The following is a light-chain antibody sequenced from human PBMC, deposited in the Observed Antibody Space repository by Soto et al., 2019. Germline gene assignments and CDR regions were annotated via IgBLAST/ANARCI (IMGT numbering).Light chain of an antibody. CDR2: GAS. Sequence: EMVMTQSPGTLSLSPGERATISCRASQVIGSRYLAWYHQKSGQAPRLLIYGASSRATRIPDRFSGSGSGTAFTLTISRLEPEDFGVYYCQQFGSSIPHTFGQGTKLEIK. V-gene: IGKV3-20*01. CDR1: QVIGSRY. J-gene: IGKJ2*01. CDR3: QQFGSSIPHT.